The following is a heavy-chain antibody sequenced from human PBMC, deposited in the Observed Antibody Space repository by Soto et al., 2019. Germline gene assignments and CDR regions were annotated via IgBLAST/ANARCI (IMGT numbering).Heavy chain of an antibody. CDR3: ARQGNCSGGSCYLGYYYYMDV. V-gene: IGHV4-39*01. D-gene: IGHD2-15*01. Sequence: SETLSLTCTVSGGSTSSSSYYWGWIRQPPGKGLEWIGSIYYSGSTYYNPSLKSRVTISVDTSKNQFSLKLSSVTAADTAVYYCARQGNCSGGSCYLGYYYYMDVWGKGTTVTVSS. J-gene: IGHJ6*03. CDR2: IYYSGST. CDR1: GGSTSSSSYY.